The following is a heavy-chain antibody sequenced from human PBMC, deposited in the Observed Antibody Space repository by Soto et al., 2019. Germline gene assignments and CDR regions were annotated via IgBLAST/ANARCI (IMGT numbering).Heavy chain of an antibody. D-gene: IGHD2-15*01. Sequence: QVQLQESGPGLVKTSDTLSLTCTVSGGSITPYYWSWIRQPPGEGLEWIGYVSYSGKTGYNPSLKGRVSMSIDTSKNECSLKLTSLTAADAATYYCARQQYTVVTAFDVWGQGTTVAVSS. CDR1: GGSITPYY. CDR3: ARQQYTVVTAFDV. CDR2: VSYSGKT. V-gene: IGHV4-59*07. J-gene: IGHJ3*01.